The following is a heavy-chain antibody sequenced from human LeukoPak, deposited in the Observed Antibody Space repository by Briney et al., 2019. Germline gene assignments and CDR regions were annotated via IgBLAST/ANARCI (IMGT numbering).Heavy chain of an antibody. V-gene: IGHV1-8*01. CDR2: MNPNSGDT. CDR3: ARGPFGSGSYLDY. D-gene: IGHD3-10*01. Sequence: ASVKVSCKASGYTFANYDINWVRQATGQGLEWMGWMNPNSGDTGYVQKFQGRVSMTRSTSINTAYMELSGLRSEDTAVYYCARGPFGSGSYLDYWGQGTLVTVSS. CDR1: GYTFANYD. J-gene: IGHJ4*02.